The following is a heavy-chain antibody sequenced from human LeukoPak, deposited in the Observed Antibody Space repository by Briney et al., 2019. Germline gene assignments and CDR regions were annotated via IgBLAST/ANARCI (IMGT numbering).Heavy chain of an antibody. J-gene: IGHJ4*02. CDR2: ISSSSSYI. V-gene: IGHV3-21*01. Sequence: PGGSLRLSCAASGFTFSSYSMNWVRQAPGKGLEWVSSISSSSSYIYYADSLKGRFTISRDNAKNSLYLQMNSLRAEDTAVYYCARDGRSITGTTGLFDYWGQGTLVTVSS. CDR3: ARDGRSITGTTGLFDY. D-gene: IGHD1-7*01. CDR1: GFTFSSYS.